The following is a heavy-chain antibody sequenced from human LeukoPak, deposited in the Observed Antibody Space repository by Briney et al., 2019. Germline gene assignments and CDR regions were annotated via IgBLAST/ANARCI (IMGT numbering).Heavy chain of an antibody. CDR3: PMAGGWYEYYFDY. CDR1: GFTFSSYS. D-gene: IGHD6-19*01. V-gene: IGHV3-48*04. Sequence: GGSLRLSCAASGFTFSSYSMNWVRQAPGKGLEWVSYISSSSSTIYYADSVKGRFTISRDNAKNSLYLQMNSLRAEDTAVYYCPMAGGWYEYYFDYWGQGTLVTVSS. J-gene: IGHJ4*02. CDR2: ISSSSSTI.